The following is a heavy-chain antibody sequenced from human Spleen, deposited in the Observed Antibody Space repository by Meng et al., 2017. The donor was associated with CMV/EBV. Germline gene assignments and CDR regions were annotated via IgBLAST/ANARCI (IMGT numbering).Heavy chain of an antibody. V-gene: IGHV1-18*01. CDR3: ARDLEYCGSTTCYEDCFDP. D-gene: IGHD2-2*01. Sequence: TFINYGFSWVRQAPGQGFEWVGWISPYDGDTNYARKLQGRVTMTTDTSTTTAYMELRSLRSDDTAVYYCARDLEYCGSTTCYEDCFDPWGQGTLVTVSS. J-gene: IGHJ5*02. CDR1: TFINYG. CDR2: ISPYDGDT.